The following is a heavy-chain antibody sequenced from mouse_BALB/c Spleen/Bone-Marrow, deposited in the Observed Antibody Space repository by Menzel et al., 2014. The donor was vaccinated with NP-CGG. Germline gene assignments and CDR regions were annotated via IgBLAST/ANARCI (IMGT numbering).Heavy chain of an antibody. J-gene: IGHJ4*01. D-gene: IGHD1-1*01. CDR1: GYTFTNYW. CDR2: IFPGTGTT. Sequence: VQLQQSGAELVKPGASVKLSCKTSGYTFTNYWIQWVKQRPGQGLGWIGEIFPGTGTTYYNEKFKGKATLTIDTSSSTAYMQLSSLTSEDSAVDFCARHYYGSSDAMDYWGQGTSVTVSS. CDR3: ARHYYGSSDAMDY. V-gene: IGHV1S132*01.